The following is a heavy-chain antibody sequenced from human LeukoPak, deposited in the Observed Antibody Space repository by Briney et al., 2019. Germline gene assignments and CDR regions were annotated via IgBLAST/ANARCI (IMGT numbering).Heavy chain of an antibody. CDR1: GFTFRTYG. CDR2: ISYDGSDK. D-gene: IGHD1-14*01. Sequence: QPGRSLRLSCAASGFTFRTYGMHWVRQAPGKGLEWVAVISYDGSDKYYADSVKGRFTISRDNSKNTLYLQMNSLRVEDTAVYYCAKDLLNRPEIDYWGQGTLVTVSS. J-gene: IGHJ4*02. V-gene: IGHV3-30*18. CDR3: AKDLLNRPEIDY.